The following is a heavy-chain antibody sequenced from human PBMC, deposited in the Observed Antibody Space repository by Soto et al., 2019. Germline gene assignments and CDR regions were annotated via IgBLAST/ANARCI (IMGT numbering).Heavy chain of an antibody. J-gene: IGHJ4*02. CDR2: INHSGST. CDR1: GGSFSGYY. CDR3: ARAGITGTQNFDY. D-gene: IGHD1-20*01. Sequence: QVQLQQWGAGLLKPSETLSLTCAVYGGSFSGYYWSWIRQPPGKGLEWIGEINHSGSTNYNPSLKSRVTISVDTSKNQFSLKLSSVTAAYTAVYYCARAGITGTQNFDYWGQGTLVTVSS. V-gene: IGHV4-34*01.